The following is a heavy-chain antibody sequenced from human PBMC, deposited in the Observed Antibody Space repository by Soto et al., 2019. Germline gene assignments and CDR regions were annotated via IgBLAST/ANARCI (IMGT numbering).Heavy chain of an antibody. CDR1: GGTFSSYA. CDR2: IIPIFGTA. CDR3: ASPIVTTYYYYYGMDV. Sequence: QVQLVQSGAEVKKPGSSVKVSCKASGGTFSSYAISWVRQAPGQGLEWMGGIIPIFGTANYAQKFQGRVTITADESTSTAYMELSSLRSEDTAVYYCASPIVTTYYYYYGMDVWGQGTTVTVSS. D-gene: IGHD2-21*01. J-gene: IGHJ6*02. V-gene: IGHV1-69*01.